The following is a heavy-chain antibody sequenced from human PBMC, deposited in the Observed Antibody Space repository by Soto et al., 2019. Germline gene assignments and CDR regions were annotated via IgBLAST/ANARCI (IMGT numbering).Heavy chain of an antibody. Sequence: GASVKVSCKAFGYTFTSYYMHWVRQAPGQGLEWMGIINPSGGSTSYAQKFQGRVTMTRDTSTSTVYMEVSSLRSEDTAVYYCAREDRNAFDYWGQGTLVTVSS. CDR2: INPSGGST. CDR3: AREDRNAFDY. J-gene: IGHJ4*02. D-gene: IGHD4-4*01. CDR1: GYTFTSYY. V-gene: IGHV1-46*01.